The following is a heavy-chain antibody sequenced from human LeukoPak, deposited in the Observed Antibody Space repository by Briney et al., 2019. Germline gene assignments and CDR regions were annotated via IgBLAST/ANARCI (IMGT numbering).Heavy chain of an antibody. J-gene: IGHJ4*02. Sequence: GGSLRLSCVGSGFTFGTYWMTLVRQAPGKGLEWVANINEDGSEKHYVGSVEGRFTISRDNAKNSVYLQMSSLRAEDMAVYYCARDLPDYWGQGTLVTVSS. CDR3: ARDLPDY. CDR1: GFTFGTYW. CDR2: INEDGSEK. V-gene: IGHV3-7*03.